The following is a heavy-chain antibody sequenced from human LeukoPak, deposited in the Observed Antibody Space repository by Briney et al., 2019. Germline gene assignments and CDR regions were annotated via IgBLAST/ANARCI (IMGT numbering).Heavy chain of an antibody. D-gene: IGHD1-26*01. Sequence: ASVKVSCKTSGYTFTDNYMHWIRQAPGQGLEWMGWINPKTADTRSAQKFQGRVSMTRDTSISTAYMELSRLTFDDRAVYYFHVARHDGASDYWGQGTMVTVSS. CDR1: GYTFTDNY. V-gene: IGHV1-2*02. J-gene: IGHJ4*02. CDR2: INPKTADT. CDR3: HVARHDGASDY.